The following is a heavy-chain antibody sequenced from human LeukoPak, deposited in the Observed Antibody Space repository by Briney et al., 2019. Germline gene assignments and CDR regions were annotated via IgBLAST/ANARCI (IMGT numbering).Heavy chain of an antibody. CDR1: GGSFSGYY. V-gene: IGHV4-34*01. CDR3: ARKCSSTSCYNY. CDR2: INHSGST. D-gene: IGHD2-2*01. J-gene: IGHJ4*02. Sequence: SETLSLTCAVYGGSFSGYYWSWIRQPPGKGLEWIGEINHSGSTNYNPSLKSRVTISVDTSKNQFSLKLSSVPAADTAVYYCARKCSSTSCYNYWGQGTLVTVSS.